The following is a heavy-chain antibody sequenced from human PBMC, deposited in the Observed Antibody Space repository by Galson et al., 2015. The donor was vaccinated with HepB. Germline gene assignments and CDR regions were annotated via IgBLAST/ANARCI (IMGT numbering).Heavy chain of an antibody. J-gene: IGHJ4*02. Sequence: SLRLSCAASGFTFSSYAMHWVRQAPGKGLEWVASISYDGSNKYYADSVKGRFIISRDNSKNTLHLQMNSLTAEDTAAYYCAREQRYCSATTCPSARGLFDYWGQGTLVTVSS. D-gene: IGHD2-15*01. V-gene: IGHV3-30-3*01. CDR1: GFTFSSYA. CDR2: ISYDGSNK. CDR3: AREQRYCSATTCPSARGLFDY.